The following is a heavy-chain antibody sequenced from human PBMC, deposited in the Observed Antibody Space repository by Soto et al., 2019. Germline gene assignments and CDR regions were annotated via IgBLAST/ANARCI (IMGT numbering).Heavy chain of an antibody. D-gene: IGHD3-10*01. CDR3: ARRRLYEAQFDY. Sequence: PEETLSLTCTVSGGSISSYYWSWIRQPPGKGLEWIGYIYYSGSTDYNPSLKSRVTISVDTSKNQFSLKLSSVTAADTAVYYCARRRLYEAQFDYWGQGTLVTVSS. CDR2: IYYSGST. J-gene: IGHJ4*02. CDR1: GGSISSYY. V-gene: IGHV4-59*08.